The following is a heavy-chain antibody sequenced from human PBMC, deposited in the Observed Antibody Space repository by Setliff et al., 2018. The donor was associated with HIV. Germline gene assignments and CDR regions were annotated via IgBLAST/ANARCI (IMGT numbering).Heavy chain of an antibody. CDR2: ISSSGNII. CDR3: ASPPSVYGPPFYY. Sequence: GGSLRLSCAASGFTFRSYEMNWVRQAPGKGLEWVSYISSSGNIIYYADSVKGRFTISRDNAKNSLYLQMSSLRAEDTAVYYCASPPSVYGPPFYYWGQGTLVTVSS. V-gene: IGHV3-48*03. D-gene: IGHD2-8*01. CDR1: GFTFRSYE. J-gene: IGHJ4*02.